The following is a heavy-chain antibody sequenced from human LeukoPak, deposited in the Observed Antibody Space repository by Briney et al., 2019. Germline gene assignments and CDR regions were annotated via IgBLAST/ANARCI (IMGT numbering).Heavy chain of an antibody. CDR2: IKQDGSEK. D-gene: IGHD2-21*02. CDR3: ARVYCGGDCYSGGDY. CDR1: GFTFSSYW. Sequence: GGSLRLSCAASGFTFSSYWMSWVRQAPGKGLEWVANIKQDGSEKYYVDSVKGRFTISRDNAKNSLYLQMNSPRAEDTAVYYCARVYCGGDCYSGGDYWGQGTLVTVSS. J-gene: IGHJ4*02. V-gene: IGHV3-7*01.